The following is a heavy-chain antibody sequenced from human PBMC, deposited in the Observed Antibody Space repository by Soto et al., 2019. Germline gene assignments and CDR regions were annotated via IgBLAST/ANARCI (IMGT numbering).Heavy chain of an antibody. D-gene: IGHD2-2*03. Sequence: QMQLVQSGPEVKKPGTSVKVSCKASGFTFTSSAMQWVRQARGQRLEWIGWIVVGSGNTNYAQKFQERVTITRDMSTSTAYMELSSLRSEDTAVYYCAADPIGYCSSTSCYSGAFDIWGQGTMVTVSS. V-gene: IGHV1-58*02. J-gene: IGHJ3*02. CDR1: GFTFTSSA. CDR2: IVVGSGNT. CDR3: AADPIGYCSSTSCYSGAFDI.